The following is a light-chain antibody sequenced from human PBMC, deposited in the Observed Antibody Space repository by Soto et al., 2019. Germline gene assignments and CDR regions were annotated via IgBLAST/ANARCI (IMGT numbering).Light chain of an antibody. V-gene: IGLV1-47*01. CDR2: RNN. CDR1: SSNIGSNY. Sequence: QSVLTRPPSASGTPGQRVTISCSGSSSNIGSNYVYWYQQLPGTAPKLLIYRNNQRPSGVPDRFSGSKSGTSASLAISGLRSEDEAEYYCAAWDDSLSAYVVFGVGTMLTVL. CDR3: AAWDDSLSAYVV. J-gene: IGLJ2*01.